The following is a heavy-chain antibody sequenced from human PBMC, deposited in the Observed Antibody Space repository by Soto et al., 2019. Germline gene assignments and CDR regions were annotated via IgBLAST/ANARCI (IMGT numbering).Heavy chain of an antibody. CDR1: GYTLTELS. CDR2: FDPEDGET. J-gene: IGHJ6*02. Sequence: VQLVQSGAEVKKPGASVKVSCKVSGYTLTELSMHWVRQAPGKGLEWMGGFDPEDGETIYAQKFQGRVTMTEDTATDTAYMELSSLRSEDTAVYYCATDYVWGSYRLGWDGMDVWGQGTTVTVSS. V-gene: IGHV1-24*01. D-gene: IGHD3-16*02. CDR3: ATDYVWGSYRLGWDGMDV.